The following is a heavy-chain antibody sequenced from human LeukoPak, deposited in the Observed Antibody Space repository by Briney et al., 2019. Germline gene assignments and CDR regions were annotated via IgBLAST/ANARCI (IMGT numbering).Heavy chain of an antibody. Sequence: SVKVSCKASGGTFSSYAISWVRQAPGQGLEWMGGIIPILGTANYAQKFQGRVTITADESTSTAYMELSSLRSEDTAVYYCARVDTAMVTASGWFDPWGQGTLVTVSS. J-gene: IGHJ5*02. D-gene: IGHD5-18*01. CDR1: GGTFSSYA. CDR3: ARVDTAMVTASGWFDP. V-gene: IGHV1-69*01. CDR2: IIPILGTA.